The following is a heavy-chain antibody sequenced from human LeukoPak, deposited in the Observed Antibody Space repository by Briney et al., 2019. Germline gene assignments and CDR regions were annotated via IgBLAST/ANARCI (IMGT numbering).Heavy chain of an antibody. CDR3: ASGIAVAGTLGY. CDR2: INPNGGST. CDR1: GYTFTSYY. D-gene: IGHD6-19*01. J-gene: IGHJ4*02. Sequence: ASVKVSCKASGYTFTSYYMHWVRQAPGQGLEWMGIINPNGGSTSYAQKFQGRVTMTRDTSTSTVYMELSSLGSEDTAVYYCASGIAVAGTLGYWGQGTLVTVSS. V-gene: IGHV1-46*01.